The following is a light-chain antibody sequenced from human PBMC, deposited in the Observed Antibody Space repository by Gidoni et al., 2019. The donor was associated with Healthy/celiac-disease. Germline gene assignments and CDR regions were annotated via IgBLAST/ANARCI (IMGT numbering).Light chain of an antibody. CDR2: RNN. Sequence: QSVLTQPPSASATPGQRVTISCSGSSSNIRSNYVYWYQQLPGTAPKLLIYRNNQRPSGVPDRFSGSKSGTSASLAISGLRSEDEADYYCAAWDDSLSGYVFGTGTKVTVL. J-gene: IGLJ1*01. CDR1: SSNIRSNY. CDR3: AAWDDSLSGYV. V-gene: IGLV1-47*01.